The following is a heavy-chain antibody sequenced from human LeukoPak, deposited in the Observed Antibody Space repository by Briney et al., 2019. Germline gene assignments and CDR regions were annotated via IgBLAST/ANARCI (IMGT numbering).Heavy chain of an antibody. D-gene: IGHD3-10*01. CDR2: INPSGGST. CDR3: ARDPGSTPAAFDI. CDR1: GYTFTRYY. Sequence: ASVKVSCKASGYTFTRYYMHWVRQAPGQGLEWMGKINPSGGSTTYAQKFQGTVTMTRDTSTSTVYMELSSLRSEDTAVYYCARDPGSTPAAFDIWGQGTMVTVSS. J-gene: IGHJ3*02. V-gene: IGHV1-46*01.